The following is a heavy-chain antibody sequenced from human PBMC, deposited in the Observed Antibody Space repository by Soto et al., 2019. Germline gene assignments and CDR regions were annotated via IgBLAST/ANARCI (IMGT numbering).Heavy chain of an antibody. CDR2: ISSSSSYI. CDR3: ARDPSSLLHYGSSGPEAIDF. J-gene: IGHJ3*01. V-gene: IGHV3-21*01. D-gene: IGHD3-22*01. Sequence: GGSLRLSCAASGFTFSSYSMNWVRQAPGKGLEWVSSISSSSSYIYYADSVKGRFTISRDNAKNSLYLQMNSLRAEDTAVYYCARDPSSLLHYGSSGPEAIDFWGQGIMVTVSS. CDR1: GFTFSSYS.